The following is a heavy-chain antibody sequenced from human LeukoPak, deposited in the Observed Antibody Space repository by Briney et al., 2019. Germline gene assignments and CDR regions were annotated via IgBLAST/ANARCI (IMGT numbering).Heavy chain of an antibody. CDR1: GYTFTSYG. V-gene: IGHV1-18*01. Sequence: ASVKVSCKASGYTFTSYGISWVRQAPEQGLEWMGWISAYNGNTDYAQKLQGRVTMTTDTSTSTAYMELRSLRSDDTAVYYCARAGNYYGSGSYRNWFDPWGQGTLVTVSS. J-gene: IGHJ5*02. D-gene: IGHD3-10*01. CDR2: ISAYNGNT. CDR3: ARAGNYYGSGSYRNWFDP.